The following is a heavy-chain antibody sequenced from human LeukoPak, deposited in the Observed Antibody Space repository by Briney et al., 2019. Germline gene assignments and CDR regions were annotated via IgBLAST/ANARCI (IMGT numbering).Heavy chain of an antibody. V-gene: IGHV1-69*13. D-gene: IGHD3-22*01. CDR2: IIPIFGTA. CDR3: ATLTPYYYDSSGYTNYYYYMDV. CDR1: GGTFSSYA. Sequence: ASVKVSCKASGGTFSSYAISWVRQAPGQGLEWMGGIIPIFGTANYAQKFQGRVTITADESTSTAYMELSSLRSEDTAVYYCATLTPYYYDSSGYTNYYYYMDVWGKGTTVTVSS. J-gene: IGHJ6*03.